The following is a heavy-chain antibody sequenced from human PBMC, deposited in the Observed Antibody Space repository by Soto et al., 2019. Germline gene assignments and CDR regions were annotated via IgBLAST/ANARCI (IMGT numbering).Heavy chain of an antibody. J-gene: IGHJ6*03. V-gene: IGHV4-34*01. CDR1: GGSFSGYY. CDR3: AREERITMVRGVIPHYYYYMDV. CDR2: INHSGST. D-gene: IGHD3-10*01. Sequence: SETLSLTCAVYGGSFSGYYWSWIRQPPGKGLEWIGEINHSGSTNYNPSLKSRVTISVDTSKNQFSLKLSSVTAADTAVYYCAREERITMVRGVIPHYYYYMDVWGKGTTVTVSS.